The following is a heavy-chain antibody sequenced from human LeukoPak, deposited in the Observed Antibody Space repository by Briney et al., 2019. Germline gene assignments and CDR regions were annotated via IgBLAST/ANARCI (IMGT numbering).Heavy chain of an antibody. V-gene: IGHV3-21*01. J-gene: IGHJ6*03. D-gene: IGHD2/OR15-2a*01. CDR1: GFTFSSYS. CDR3: VRYTSTLSDYMDV. Sequence: GGSLRLSCAASGFTFSSYSMNWVRQAPGKGLEWVSSISSSSSYIYYADSVKGRFTISRDNAKNSLYLQMNSLRVEDTAVYYCVRYTSTLSDYMDVWGKGTTVTVSS. CDR2: ISSSSSYI.